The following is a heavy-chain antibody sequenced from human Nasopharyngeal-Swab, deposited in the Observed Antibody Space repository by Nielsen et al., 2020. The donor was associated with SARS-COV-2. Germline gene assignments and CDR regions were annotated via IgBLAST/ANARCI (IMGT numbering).Heavy chain of an antibody. V-gene: IGHV3-48*02. Sequence: GESLKISCAASGFTFSSYSMNWVRQAPGKGLEWVSYISSSSSTIYYADSVKGRFTISRDNAKNSLYLQMNSLRDEDTAVYYCARLSGWYLSLAFDYWGQGTLVTVSP. CDR1: GFTFSSYS. CDR2: ISSSSSTI. CDR3: ARLSGWYLSLAFDY. D-gene: IGHD6-19*01. J-gene: IGHJ4*02.